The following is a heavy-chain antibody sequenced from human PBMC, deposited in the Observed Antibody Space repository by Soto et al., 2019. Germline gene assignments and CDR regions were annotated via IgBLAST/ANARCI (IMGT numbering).Heavy chain of an antibody. CDR1: GGSISSSSYY. V-gene: IGHV4-39*01. CDR2: IYYSGRT. D-gene: IGHD3-22*01. Sequence: SETLSLTCTVSGGSISSSSYYWGWIRQPPGKGLEWIGSIYYSGRTYYNPSLKSRVTISVDTTKNHFSLKLSSGTAADTAVYYCARHEDVLGYYDSSGYYANWFDPWGQGTLVTVSS. CDR3: ARHEDVLGYYDSSGYYANWFDP. J-gene: IGHJ5*02.